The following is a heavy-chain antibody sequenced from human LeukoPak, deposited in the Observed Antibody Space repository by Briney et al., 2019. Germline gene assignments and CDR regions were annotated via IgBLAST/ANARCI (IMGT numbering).Heavy chain of an antibody. CDR1: GCTFSSYW. CDR3: ARDLYYYDSSGYGGYYYYYGMDV. Sequence: GGSLRLSCAVSGCTFSSYWMSWVRQAPGKGLEWVANIKQDGREKYYVDPVKGRFTISRDNAKNSLYLQMNSLRAEDTAVYYCARDLYYYDSSGYGGYYYYYGMDVWGQGTTVTVSS. D-gene: IGHD3-22*01. CDR2: IKQDGREK. J-gene: IGHJ6*02. V-gene: IGHV3-7*01.